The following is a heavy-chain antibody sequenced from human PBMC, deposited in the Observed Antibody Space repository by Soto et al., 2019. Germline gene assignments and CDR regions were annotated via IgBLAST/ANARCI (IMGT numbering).Heavy chain of an antibody. CDR2: ISGSGGST. CDR1: GFTFSSYA. V-gene: IGHV3-23*01. Sequence: GGSLRLSCAASGFTFSSYAMSWVRQAPGKGLEWVSAISGSGGSTYYADPGKGRFTIPRDISLSTAYMELSSLRSEDTAVYYCARVTDIVYYYYYMDVWGKGTTVTVSS. CDR3: ARVTDIVYYYYYMDV. J-gene: IGHJ6*03. D-gene: IGHD2-15*01.